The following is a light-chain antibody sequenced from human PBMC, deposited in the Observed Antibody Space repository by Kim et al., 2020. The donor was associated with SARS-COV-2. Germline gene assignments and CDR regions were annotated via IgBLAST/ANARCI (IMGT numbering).Light chain of an antibody. CDR2: GAS. V-gene: IGKV3-15*01. CDR3: QQYNNWPPLT. CDR1: QSVSSN. J-gene: IGKJ4*01. Sequence: SRGERATLSGRASQSVSSNLAWYQQKPGQAPRLLIYGASTRATGIPARFSGSGSGTDFTLTINSLQSEDFAVYYCQQYNNWPPLTFGGVTKVDIK.